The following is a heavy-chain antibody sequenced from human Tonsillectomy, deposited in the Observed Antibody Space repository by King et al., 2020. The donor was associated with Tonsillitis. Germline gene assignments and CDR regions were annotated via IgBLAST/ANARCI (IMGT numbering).Heavy chain of an antibody. J-gene: IGHJ5*02. D-gene: IGHD6-13*01. CDR2: FDPEDGET. CDR1: GYTLTELS. CDR3: VTDPLYSSSWYTAA. V-gene: IGHV1-24*01. Sequence: QLVQSGAEVKKPGASVKVSCKVSGYTLTELSMHWVRQAPGKGLEWMGGFDPEDGETIYAQKFQGRVTMTEDTSTDTAYMELRSLRSEDTAVYYCVTDPLYSSSWYTAAWGQGTLVTVSS.